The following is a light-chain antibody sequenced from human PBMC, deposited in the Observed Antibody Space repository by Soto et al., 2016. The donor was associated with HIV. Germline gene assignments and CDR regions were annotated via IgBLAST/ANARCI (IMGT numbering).Light chain of an antibody. V-gene: IGKV2-24*01. J-gene: IGKJ2*01. Sequence: IAMTQTPLSSSVTLGQPASFSCASSRSLVHSDGNSYLSWLHQRPGQPPRLLVYRVSQRFSGVPDRISGSGAGTNFTLEISRVEAEDVGVYYCMQATQFPYTFGRGTKL. CDR3: MQATQFPYT. CDR2: RVS. CDR1: RSLVHSDGNSY.